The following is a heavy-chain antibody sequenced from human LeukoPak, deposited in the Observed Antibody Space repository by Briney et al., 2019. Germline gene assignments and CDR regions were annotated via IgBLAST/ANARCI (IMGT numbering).Heavy chain of an antibody. D-gene: IGHD3-10*01. Sequence: GESLRISFKCSGYRFTSYWIDWVRQMPGKGLEWMGRIDPSDSYTNYSPSFQGHVTISADNSISTAYLQWSGLKASDTAMYYCARRATSVRGIPLFDYWGQGTLVTVS. CDR2: IDPSDSYT. CDR3: ARRATSVRGIPLFDY. V-gene: IGHV5-10-1*01. J-gene: IGHJ4*02. CDR1: GYRFTSYW.